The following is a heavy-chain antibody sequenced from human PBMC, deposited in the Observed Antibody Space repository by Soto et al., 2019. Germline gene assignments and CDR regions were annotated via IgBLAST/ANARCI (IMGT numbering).Heavy chain of an antibody. V-gene: IGHV4-31*03. CDR2: IYYSGST. Sequence: SETLSLTCTVSGGSISSGGYYWSWIRQHPGKGLEWIGYIYYSGSTNYNPSLKSRVTISVDTSKNQFSLKLSSVTATDTAVYYCARGPAAIFGDAFDIWGQGTMVTVSS. CDR1: GGSISSGGYY. D-gene: IGHD3-10*02. J-gene: IGHJ3*02. CDR3: ARGPAAIFGDAFDI.